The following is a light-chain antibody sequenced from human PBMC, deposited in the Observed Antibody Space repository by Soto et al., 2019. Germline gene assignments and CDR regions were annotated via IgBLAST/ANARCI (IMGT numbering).Light chain of an antibody. Sequence: AIEMTQSPSSLSASVGDRVTITCRTSQGIRNDLGWYQQKPGKAPKLLIYGASRLQSGVPSRFGGSGSGTDFTLTITSLQPEDFATYYCLQDNNYPITFGQGTRLEIK. CDR2: GAS. CDR1: QGIRND. CDR3: LQDNNYPIT. V-gene: IGKV1-6*01. J-gene: IGKJ5*01.